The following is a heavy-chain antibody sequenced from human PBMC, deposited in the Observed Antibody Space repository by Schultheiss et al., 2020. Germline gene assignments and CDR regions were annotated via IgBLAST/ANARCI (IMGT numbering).Heavy chain of an antibody. V-gene: IGHV1-46*01. J-gene: IGHJ6*02. CDR3: AKVESDRGYSGYDAITFYRYGMDV. CDR1: GYTFTSYY. D-gene: IGHD5-12*01. Sequence: ASVKVSCKASGYTFTSYYMHWVRQAPGQGLEWMGIINPSGGSTSYAQKFQGRVTMTRDTSTSTVYMELSSLRSEDTAVYYCAKVESDRGYSGYDAITFYRYGMDVWGQGTTVTVSS. CDR2: INPSGGST.